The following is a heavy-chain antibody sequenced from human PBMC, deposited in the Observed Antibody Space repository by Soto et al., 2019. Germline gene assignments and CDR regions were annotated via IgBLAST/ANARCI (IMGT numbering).Heavy chain of an antibody. CDR1: GGTFSSYA. J-gene: IGHJ6*02. CDR3: ARGSVDFWRGSYYYYGMDV. CDR2: IIPIFGTA. V-gene: IGHV1-69*01. D-gene: IGHD3-3*01. Sequence: QVQLVQSGAEVKKPGSSVKVSCKASGGTFSSYAISWVRQAPGQGLEWMGGIIPIFGTANYAQKFQGRVTITADESTSTAYKELSSLRSEDTAVYYCARGSVDFWRGSYYYYGMDVWGQGTTVTVSS.